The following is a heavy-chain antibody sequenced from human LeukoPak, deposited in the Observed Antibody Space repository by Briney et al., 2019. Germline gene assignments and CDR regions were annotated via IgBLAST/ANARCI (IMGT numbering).Heavy chain of an antibody. CDR1: GYTFTGYY. V-gene: IGHV1-2*06. CDR2: INPNSGGT. Sequence: ASVKVSCKASGYTFTGYYMHWVRQAPGQGLEWMGRINPNSGGTNYAQKFQGRVTMTRDTSISTAYMELSRLRSDDTAVYYGAIGRAGTNDDWFDPWGQGTLVTVSS. CDR3: AIGRAGTNDDWFDP. D-gene: IGHD1-7*01. J-gene: IGHJ5*02.